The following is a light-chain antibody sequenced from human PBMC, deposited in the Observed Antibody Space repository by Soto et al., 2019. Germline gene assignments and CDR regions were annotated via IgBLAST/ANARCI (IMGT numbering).Light chain of an antibody. CDR3: AAWDVSLNVVV. V-gene: IGLV1-44*01. CDR2: SSS. J-gene: IGLJ2*01. Sequence: QSVVTQPPSASGTPGQRVTISCSGSASNIGSNPVNWYQHLPGTAPKLLIYSSSHRPSGVPDRFSGSKSGTSASLAISGLQPGDEADYYCAAWDVSLNVVVFGGGTKLTVL. CDR1: ASNIGSNP.